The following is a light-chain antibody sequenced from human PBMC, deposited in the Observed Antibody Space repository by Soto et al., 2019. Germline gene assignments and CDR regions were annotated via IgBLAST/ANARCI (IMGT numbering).Light chain of an antibody. Sequence: QSVLTQPPSASGTPGQRVTISCSGSSSNIGSNFVYWYQQLPGTAPKLLIYRNNQRPSGFTDRFSGSKSGTSASLAISGLRSEDEDDYYCAAWDDSLSGVVFGGGTKLTVL. J-gene: IGLJ2*01. CDR2: RNN. CDR3: AAWDDSLSGVV. CDR1: SSNIGSNF. V-gene: IGLV1-47*01.